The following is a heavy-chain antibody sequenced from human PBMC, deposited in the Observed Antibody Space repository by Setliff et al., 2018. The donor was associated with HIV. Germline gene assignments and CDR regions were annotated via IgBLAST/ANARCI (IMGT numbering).Heavy chain of an antibody. J-gene: IGHJ6*03. CDR2: INPNSDAT. CDR3: ARTGSYVGYYYYYYMDV. D-gene: IGHD1-26*01. V-gene: IGHV1-2*06. Sequence: ASVKVYCKASGYTFTGYYIHWVRQAPGQGLEWMGRINPNSDATDYAQKLQGRVTMTTDTSTSTAYMELRSLRSDDTAVYYCARTGSYVGYYYYYYMDVWGKGTTVTVSS. CDR1: GYTFTGYY.